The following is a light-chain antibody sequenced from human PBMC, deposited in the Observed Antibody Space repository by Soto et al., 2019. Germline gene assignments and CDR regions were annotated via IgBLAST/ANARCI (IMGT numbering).Light chain of an antibody. CDR1: RSVASSY. Sequence: NVLTQSPGTLSLSPGERATLSCRASRSVASSYLAWYQQKPGQAPRLLIYGASNRATGTPDRFSGSGSGTDFTLTISRLEPEDSAIYYCQQCDSSPFTFGPGTKV. V-gene: IGKV3-20*01. CDR3: QQCDSSPFT. CDR2: GAS. J-gene: IGKJ3*01.